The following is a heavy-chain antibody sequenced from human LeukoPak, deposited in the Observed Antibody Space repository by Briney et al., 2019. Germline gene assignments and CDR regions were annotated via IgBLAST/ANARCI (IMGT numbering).Heavy chain of an antibody. CDR3: AKNSGARLYFYMHL. CDR1: GFTFDDYG. J-gene: IGHJ6*03. CDR2: INWNGGST. Sequence: PGGSLRLSCAASGFTFDDYGMSWVRQAPGKGLEWVSGINWNGGSTGYADSVKGRFTISRDNAKHSLYLQMNSLRAEHTALYHCAKNSGARLYFYMHLWRKGTTLPISS. V-gene: IGHV3-20*01. D-gene: IGHD3-10*01.